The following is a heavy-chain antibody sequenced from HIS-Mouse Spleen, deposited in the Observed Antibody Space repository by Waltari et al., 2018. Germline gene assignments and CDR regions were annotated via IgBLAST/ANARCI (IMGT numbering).Heavy chain of an antibody. CDR1: GFTFSSYS. V-gene: IGHV3-48*01. CDR2: ISSSSSTI. CDR3: ARAFRAAQFDAFDI. J-gene: IGHJ3*02. D-gene: IGHD3-10*01. Sequence: EVQLVESGGGLVQPGGSLRLSCAASGFTFSSYSMNWVRQAPGKGLEWVSYISSSSSTIYYADSVKGRFTISRDNAKNSLYLQMNSLRAEDTAVYYCARAFRAAQFDAFDIWGQGTMVTVSS.